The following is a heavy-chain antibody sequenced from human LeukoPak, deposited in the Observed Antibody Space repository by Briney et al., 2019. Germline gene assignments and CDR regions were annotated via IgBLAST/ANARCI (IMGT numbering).Heavy chain of an antibody. D-gene: IGHD3-22*01. Sequence: GGSLRLSCAASGFTVSSNYMSWVRQAPGKGLEWVSVIYSGGSTYYAGSVKGRFTISRDNSKNTLFLQMNSLRAQDTAVYYCARQYDSSGYPKLFDYWGQGTLVTVSS. CDR2: IYSGGST. V-gene: IGHV3-53*01. J-gene: IGHJ4*02. CDR1: GFTVSSNY. CDR3: ARQYDSSGYPKLFDY.